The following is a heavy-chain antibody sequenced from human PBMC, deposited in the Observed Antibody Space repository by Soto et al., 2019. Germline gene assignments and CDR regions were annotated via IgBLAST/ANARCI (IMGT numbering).Heavy chain of an antibody. V-gene: IGHV5-51*01. Sequence: GESLKISCTGVGYSFTSYWVGWVRQMPGKGLEWMGIIYPGDSDTRYSPSFQGQVTISADKSISTVYLQWSSLKASDTAMYYCARGYCTTNICDPWFDPWGQGTLVTVSS. CDR2: IYPGDSDT. J-gene: IGHJ5*02. D-gene: IGHD2-8*01. CDR1: GYSFTSYW. CDR3: ARGYCTTNICDPWFDP.